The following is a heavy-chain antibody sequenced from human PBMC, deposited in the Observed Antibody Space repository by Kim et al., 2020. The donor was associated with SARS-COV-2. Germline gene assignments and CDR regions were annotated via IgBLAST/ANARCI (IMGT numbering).Heavy chain of an antibody. V-gene: IGHV4-34*01. D-gene: IGHD3-3*01. J-gene: IGHJ3*01. CDR1: GGSFSGYF. CDR2: INHSGST. Sequence: SETLSLTCAVYGGSFSGYFWTWIRQPPGKGLEWIGEINHSGSTNYNPSLKSRVTVSADTSKNQFSLKLRSVTAADTAVYYCARRAAPTIDKLRVLEWLRGRRAFDLWGQGTMVTVSS. CDR3: ARRAAPTIDKLRVLEWLRGRRAFDL.